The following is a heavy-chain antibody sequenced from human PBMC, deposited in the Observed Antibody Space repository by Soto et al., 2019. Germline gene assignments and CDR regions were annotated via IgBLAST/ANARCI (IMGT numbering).Heavy chain of an antibody. CDR1: GFTFSSYA. CDR2: IAYDGRNK. Sequence: QVQLVESGGGVVQPGRSLRLSCAASGFTFSSYAMHWVRQAPGKGLEWVAVIAYDGRNKYYADSVKGRFTISRDNSKNTQYLQMNSLRIEDTAVYSCARELERVFDYWGQGTLVTVSS. V-gene: IGHV3-30*04. CDR3: ARELERVFDY. D-gene: IGHD1-1*01. J-gene: IGHJ4*02.